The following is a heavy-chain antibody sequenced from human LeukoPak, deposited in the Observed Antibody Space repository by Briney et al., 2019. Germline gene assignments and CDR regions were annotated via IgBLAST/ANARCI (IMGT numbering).Heavy chain of an antibody. CDR2: TYYRSKWYN. CDR3: ASSPRNTMIVPRDAFDI. J-gene: IGHJ3*02. V-gene: IGHV6-1*01. CDR1: GDSVSSNSAA. D-gene: IGHD3-22*01. Sequence: KRSQTLSLTCAISGDSVSSNSAAWNWIRQSPSRGLEWLGRTYYRSKWYNDYAVSVKSRITINPDTSKNQFSLQLSSVTAADTAVYYCASSPRNTMIVPRDAFDIWGQGTMVTVSS.